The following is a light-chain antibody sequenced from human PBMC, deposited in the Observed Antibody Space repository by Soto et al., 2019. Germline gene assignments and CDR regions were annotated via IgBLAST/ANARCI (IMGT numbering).Light chain of an antibody. Sequence: DIVLTQSPGTLSLSPGERATLSCRASQSVSSIYLAWYQQKPGQAPRLLIYGASNRATGVPDRFSGGGSATDFTLTISRLEPEDFAVYFCQQTYRTPPFTFGPGTRVDLK. CDR2: GAS. CDR1: QSVSSIY. V-gene: IGKV3-20*01. J-gene: IGKJ3*01. CDR3: QQTYRTPPFT.